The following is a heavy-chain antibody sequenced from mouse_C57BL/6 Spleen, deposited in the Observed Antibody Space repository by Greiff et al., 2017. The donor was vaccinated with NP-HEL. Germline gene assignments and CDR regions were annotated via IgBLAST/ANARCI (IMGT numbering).Heavy chain of an antibody. D-gene: IGHD1-1*01. J-gene: IGHJ3*01. Sequence: LMKPGASVKLPCKATGYTFTGYWIEWVKQRLGHGLEWTGEILPGSGSTNHNEKFKGKATVTADTSSTTAYMQLSSLTTEDSAIYYCARTNYGSSPFAYWGQGTLVTVSA. CDR1: GYTFTGYW. CDR3: ARTNYGSSPFAY. V-gene: IGHV1-9*01. CDR2: ILPGSGST.